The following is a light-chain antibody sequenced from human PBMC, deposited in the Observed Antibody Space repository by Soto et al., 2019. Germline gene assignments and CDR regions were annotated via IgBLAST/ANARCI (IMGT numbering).Light chain of an antibody. CDR1: QSVSSY. CDR3: QNHGTT. J-gene: IGKJ1*01. V-gene: IGKV3-20*01. Sequence: EIVLTQSPATLSLSPGERATLSCRASQSVSSYLAWYQQKPGQAPTLLIYGASIRAAGIPDRFSGGGSGTDFTLTISRLEPEDSAVYYCQNHGTTFGQGTKVDIK. CDR2: GAS.